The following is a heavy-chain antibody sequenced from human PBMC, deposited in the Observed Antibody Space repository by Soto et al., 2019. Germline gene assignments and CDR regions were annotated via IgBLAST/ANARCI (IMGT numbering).Heavy chain of an antibody. V-gene: IGHV1-18*04. J-gene: IGHJ6*02. CDR2: ISAYNGNT. CDR3: ARVNYYGSGSYYNGYYYYYGMDV. CDR1: GYTFTSYG. Sequence: ASVNVSCKASGYTFTSYGISWVRQAPGQGLEWMGWISAYNGNTNYAQKLQGRVTMTTDTSTSTAYMELRSLRSDDTAVYYCARVNYYGSGSYYNGYYYYYGMDVWGQGTTVTVSS. D-gene: IGHD3-10*01.